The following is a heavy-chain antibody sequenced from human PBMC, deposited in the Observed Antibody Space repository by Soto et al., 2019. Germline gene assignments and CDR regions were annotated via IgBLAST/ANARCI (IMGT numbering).Heavy chain of an antibody. CDR1: GFTFSNYW. CDR3: VRVIHGDY. V-gene: IGHV3-74*01. Sequence: EVQLVESGGGLVQPGGSLRLSCAGSGFTFSNYWMHWVRQAPGKGLEWVSRIDHDGPTDYADSVRGRFTISRDNAEHTLYLQMNSLGPEDTAVYYCVRVIHGDYWGQGTLVTVSS. CDR2: IDHDGPT. D-gene: IGHD3-22*01. J-gene: IGHJ4*02.